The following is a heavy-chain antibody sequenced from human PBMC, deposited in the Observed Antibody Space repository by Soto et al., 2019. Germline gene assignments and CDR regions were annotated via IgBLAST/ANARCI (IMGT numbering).Heavy chain of an antibody. CDR3: VREGIGGTDFRGILDC. CDR2: IWHDGSEI. V-gene: IGHV3-33*01. D-gene: IGHD1-7*01. Sequence: QVQLEQSGGGVVQPGGSLRLSCVVPGPIFNGYGMHWVRQAPGKGLEWVAVIWHDGSEIYYADSVKGRFTISRDNSKNTLYLQMNSLRVDATAVYYFVREGIGGTDFRGILDCWGQGTLVTVFS. CDR1: GPIFNGYG. J-gene: IGHJ4*02.